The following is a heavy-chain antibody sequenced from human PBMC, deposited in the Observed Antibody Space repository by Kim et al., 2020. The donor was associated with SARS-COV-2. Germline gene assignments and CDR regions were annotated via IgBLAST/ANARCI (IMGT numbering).Heavy chain of an antibody. D-gene: IGHD1-26*01. CDR1: GDSVNNINW. J-gene: IGHJ4*01. Sequence: SETLSLTCAVSGDSVNNINWWSWVRQSPGKGLEWIGEIHHSRSNNYNPSLNSRVSMSIDKSNNLFSLKLSSMTAAATAEYYCVRLRTETGSFFSFGYWG. CDR2: IHHSRSN. CDR3: VRLRTETGSFFSFGY. V-gene: IGHV4-4*02.